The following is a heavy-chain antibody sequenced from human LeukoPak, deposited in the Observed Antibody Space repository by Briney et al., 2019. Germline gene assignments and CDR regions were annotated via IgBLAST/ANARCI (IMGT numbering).Heavy chain of an antibody. CDR2: IIPIFGTA. CDR3: ARGGESVSTNWFDP. V-gene: IGHV1-69*13. J-gene: IGHJ5*02. Sequence: GASVKVSCKASGGTFSSYAISWVRQAPGQGLEWMGGIIPIFGTANYAQKFQGRVTITADESTSTAYMELSSLRSEDTAVYYCARGGESVSTNWFDPWGQGTLVTVSS. D-gene: IGHD3-10*01. CDR1: GGTFSSYA.